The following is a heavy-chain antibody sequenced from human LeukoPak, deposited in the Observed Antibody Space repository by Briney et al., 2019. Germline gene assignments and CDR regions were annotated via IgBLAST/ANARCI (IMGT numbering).Heavy chain of an antibody. CDR1: GFTFRSYA. D-gene: IGHD3-22*01. CDR3: AKGEYYYDSSGYPYFDY. CDR2: ISGSGGST. J-gene: IGHJ4*02. V-gene: IGHV3-23*01. Sequence: GGSLRLSCAASGFTFRSYAMSWVRQAPGKGLEWGSAISGSGGSTYYADSVKGRFTISRDNSKNTLYLQMNSLRAEDTAVYYCAKGEYYYDSSGYPYFDYWGQGTLVTVSS.